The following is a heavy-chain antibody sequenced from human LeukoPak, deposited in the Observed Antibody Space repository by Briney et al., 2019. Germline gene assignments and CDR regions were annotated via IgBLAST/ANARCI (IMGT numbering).Heavy chain of an antibody. Sequence: GGSLRLSCAASGFTFSSYGMHWVRQAPGKGLEWVSSISSSSSYIYYADSVKGRFTISRGNAKNSLYLQMNSLRAEDTAVYYCARDFGQSYGMDVWGQGTTVTVSS. CDR1: GFTFSSYG. J-gene: IGHJ6*02. V-gene: IGHV3-21*01. CDR3: ARDFGQSYGMDV. CDR2: ISSSSSYI. D-gene: IGHD3-3*01.